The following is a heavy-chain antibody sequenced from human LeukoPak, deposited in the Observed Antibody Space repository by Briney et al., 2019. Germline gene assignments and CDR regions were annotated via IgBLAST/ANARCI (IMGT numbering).Heavy chain of an antibody. CDR3: ARDLVPQIAATPELPTTSSNWFDP. J-gene: IGHJ5*02. D-gene: IGHD2-15*01. CDR2: IYHSGST. CDR1: GGSISSGGYS. V-gene: IGHV4-30-2*01. Sequence: SETLSLTCAVSGGSISSGGYSWSWIRQPPGKGLEWIGYIYHSGSTYYNPSLKSRVTISVDRSKNQFSLKLSSVTAADTAVYYCARDLVPQIAATPELPTTSSNWFDPWGQGTLVTVSS.